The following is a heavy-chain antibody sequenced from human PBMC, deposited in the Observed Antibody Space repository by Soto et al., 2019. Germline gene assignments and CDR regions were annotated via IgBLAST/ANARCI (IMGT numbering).Heavy chain of an antibody. Sequence: QVQLVQSGAEVKKPGASVKVSCKASGYTFTSYYMHWVRQAPGQGLEWMGIINPSGGSTSYAQKCQGRVPMTRDMSTSTVDMELSSMRSEETAVYYCARWGARGGLDYWGQGTLVTVSS. CDR2: INPSGGST. CDR3: ARWGARGGLDY. CDR1: GYTFTSYY. J-gene: IGHJ4*02. D-gene: IGHD3-10*01. V-gene: IGHV1-46*01.